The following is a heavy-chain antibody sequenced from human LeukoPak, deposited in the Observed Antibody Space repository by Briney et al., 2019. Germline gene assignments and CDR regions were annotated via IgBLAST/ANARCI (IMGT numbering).Heavy chain of an antibody. Sequence: SQTLSLTCTVSGGSISSGSYYWSWIWQPAGKGLEWIGEINHSGSTNYNPSLKSRVTISVDTSKNQFSLKLSSVTAADTAVYYCARGVIVPAAHFDYWGQGTLVTVSS. CDR3: ARGVIVPAAHFDY. D-gene: IGHD2-2*01. CDR1: GGSISSGSYY. J-gene: IGHJ4*02. V-gene: IGHV4-61*09. CDR2: INHSGST.